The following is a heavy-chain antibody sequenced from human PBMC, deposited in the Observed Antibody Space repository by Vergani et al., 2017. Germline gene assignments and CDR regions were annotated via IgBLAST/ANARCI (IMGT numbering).Heavy chain of an antibody. CDR1: GFTFSSHS. Sequence: QVQLVESEGGVVQPGRSLTLSCVASGFTFSSHSMHWVRQAPGKGLEWVAVIWYDGSNKYYGDSVKGRFTISRDNSNNSLYLQMNSLRVEDTAVYYFAMWSNAKTLNSWAQGTLVTVSS. D-gene: IGHD1-26*01. CDR3: AMWSNAKTLNS. J-gene: IGHJ4*02. V-gene: IGHV3-33*01. CDR2: IWYDGSNK.